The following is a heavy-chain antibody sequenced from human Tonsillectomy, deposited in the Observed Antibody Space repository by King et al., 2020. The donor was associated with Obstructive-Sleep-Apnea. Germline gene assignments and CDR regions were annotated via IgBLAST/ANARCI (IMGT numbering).Heavy chain of an antibody. V-gene: IGHV4-34*01. CDR3: AKGSSSWYPDYFDY. J-gene: IGHJ4*02. CDR1: GGSFSDYY. Sequence: VQLQQWGAGLLKPSETLSLTCAVYGGSFSDYYWSWIRQPPGKGLEWFGEINHSGNTNYNPSLKSRVTISVDTSKNQFSLKLSSVTAADTAMYYCAKGSSSWYPDYFDYWGQGTLVTVSS. CDR2: INHSGNT. D-gene: IGHD6-13*01.